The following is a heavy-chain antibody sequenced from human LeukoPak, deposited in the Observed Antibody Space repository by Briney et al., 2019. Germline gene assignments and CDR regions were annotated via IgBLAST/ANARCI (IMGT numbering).Heavy chain of an antibody. D-gene: IGHD1-20*01. CDR1: GGSFTDYY. CDR2: INHSGST. CDR3: ASLTGTTDYYYYYMDV. J-gene: IGHJ6*03. V-gene: IGHV4-34*01. Sequence: SETLSLTCAVYGGSFTDYYWSWIRQPPGKGLEWIGEINHSGSTNYNPSLKSRVTISVDTSKNQFSLKLSSVTAADTAVYYCASLTGTTDYYYYYMDVWGKGTAVTVSS.